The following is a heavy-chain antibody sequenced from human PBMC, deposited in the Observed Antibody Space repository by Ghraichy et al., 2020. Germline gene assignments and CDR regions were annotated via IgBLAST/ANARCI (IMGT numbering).Heavy chain of an antibody. Sequence: SETLSLTCNVSGGSVTGYFWNWIRQPPGKGLEWIGYIHYSGSTNYYYTGSTNYNPSLKSRVTISVDTSMNRFSLKLTSITDADTAMYYCARVPSVSDYYGGFDSWGQGALVSVSS. CDR2: IHYSGSTNYYYTGST. V-gene: IGHV4-59*02. D-gene: IGHD4-23*01. J-gene: IGHJ4*02. CDR3: ARVPSVSDYYGGFDS. CDR1: GGSVTGYF.